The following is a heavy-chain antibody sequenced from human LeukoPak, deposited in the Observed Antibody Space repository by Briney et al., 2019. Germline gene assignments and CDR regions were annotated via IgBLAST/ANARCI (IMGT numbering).Heavy chain of an antibody. CDR1: GFTFSSYA. CDR3: AKGSYYDSSGSFYFDY. D-gene: IGHD3-22*01. J-gene: IGHJ4*02. Sequence: GGSLRLSCAASGFTFSSYAMSWDRQAPGKGLGWVSGISGSGDNTYYADSVKGRFTISRDNSKNTLYVQVNSLGTEDTAAYYCAKGSYYDSSGSFYFDYWGQGTLVTVSS. CDR2: ISGSGDNT. V-gene: IGHV3-23*01.